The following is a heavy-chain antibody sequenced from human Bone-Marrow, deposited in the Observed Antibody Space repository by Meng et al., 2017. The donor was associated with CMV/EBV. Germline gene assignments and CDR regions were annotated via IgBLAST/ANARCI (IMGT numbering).Heavy chain of an antibody. CDR1: GFTFSSYW. J-gene: IGHJ4*02. V-gene: IGHV3-74*01. Sequence: GGSLRLSCAASGFTFSSYWMHWVRQAPGKGLVWVSRINSDGSSTSYADSVKGRFTISRDNAKNTLYLQMNSLRAEDTAVYYCARGNQRSGDDNFDYWGQGTLVTVSS. CDR3: ARGNQRSGDDNFDY. CDR2: INSDGSST. D-gene: IGHD3-3*01.